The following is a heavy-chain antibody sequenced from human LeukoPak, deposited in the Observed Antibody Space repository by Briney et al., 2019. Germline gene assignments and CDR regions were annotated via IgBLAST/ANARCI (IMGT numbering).Heavy chain of an antibody. V-gene: IGHV4-61*01. Sequence: PSETLSLTCTVSGGSVSGGRYYWNWIRQPPGKGLEWIGHMYYSGSTNYNPSLKSRVTISVDTSKNRFSLKLSSVTAADTAVYYCAREVVVTAAVDYWGQGTLVTVSS. J-gene: IGHJ4*02. CDR3: AREVVVTAAVDY. CDR1: GGSVSGGRYY. CDR2: MYYSGST. D-gene: IGHD2-21*02.